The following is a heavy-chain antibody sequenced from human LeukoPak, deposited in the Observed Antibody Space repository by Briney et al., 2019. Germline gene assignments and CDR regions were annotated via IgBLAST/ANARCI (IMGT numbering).Heavy chain of an antibody. J-gene: IGHJ4*02. CDR3: ARVGSSSWYGY. D-gene: IGHD6-13*01. Sequence: GGSLRLSCAASGFTFSSYSMNWVRQAPGKGLEWVSSISSSSYIYYADSVKGRFTISRDNAKNSLYLQMNSLRAEDTAVYYCARVGSSSWYGYWGQGTLVTVSS. CDR2: ISSSSYI. CDR1: GFTFSSYS. V-gene: IGHV3-21*01.